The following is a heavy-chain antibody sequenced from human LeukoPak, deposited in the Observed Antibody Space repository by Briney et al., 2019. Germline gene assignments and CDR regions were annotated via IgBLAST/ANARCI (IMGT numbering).Heavy chain of an antibody. CDR3: ARRHDAFDI. Sequence: GGSLRLSCAASGFTFDDYAIHWVRQAPGKGLEWVSGISWNSDNIGYADSVKGRFTISRDNAKNSLYLQMNSLRAEDTALYYCARRHDAFDIWGQGTMVTVSS. V-gene: IGHV3-9*01. CDR1: GFTFDDYA. CDR2: ISWNSDNI. J-gene: IGHJ3*02.